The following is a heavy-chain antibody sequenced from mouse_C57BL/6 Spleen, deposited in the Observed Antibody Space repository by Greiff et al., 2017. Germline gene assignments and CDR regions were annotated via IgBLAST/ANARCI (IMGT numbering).Heavy chain of an antibody. CDR3: ARHYGSSYRYFDY. CDR1: GFTFSSYG. D-gene: IGHD1-1*01. CDR2: ISSGGSYT. J-gene: IGHJ2*01. Sequence: EVQGVESGGDLVKPGGSLKLSCAASGFTFSSYGMSWVRQTPDKRLAWVATISSGGSYTYYPDSVKGRFTISRDNAKNTLYLQMSSLKSEDTAMYYCARHYGSSYRYFDYWGQGTTLTVSS. V-gene: IGHV5-6*01.